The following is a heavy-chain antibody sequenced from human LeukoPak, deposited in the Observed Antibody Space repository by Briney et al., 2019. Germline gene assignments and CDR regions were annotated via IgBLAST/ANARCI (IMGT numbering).Heavy chain of an antibody. CDR2: IYYSGST. J-gene: IGHJ4*02. V-gene: IGHV4-59*01. Sequence: SETLSLTCTVSGGSISSYYWSWIRQPPGKGLEWIGYIYYSGSTNYNPSLKSRVTISVDTSKNQFSLKLSSVTAADTAVYYCARGVLWFGELYYLDYWGQGTLVTVSS. CDR3: ARGVLWFGELYYLDY. CDR1: GGSISSYY. D-gene: IGHD3-10*01.